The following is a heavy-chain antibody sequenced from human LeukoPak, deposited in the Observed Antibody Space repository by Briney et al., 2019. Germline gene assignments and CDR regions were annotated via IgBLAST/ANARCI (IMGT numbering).Heavy chain of an antibody. CDR2: ISAYNGIT. V-gene: IGHV1-18*01. J-gene: IGHJ5*02. Sequence: GASVKVSCKASGYTFTSYGISWVRQAPGQGLEWMGWISAYNGITNYAQKLQGRVTMTTDTSTSTAYMELRSLRSDDTAVYYCARVSAVTTFRGPFDPWGQGTLVTVSS. D-gene: IGHD4-17*01. CDR3: ARVSAVTTFRGPFDP. CDR1: GYTFTSYG.